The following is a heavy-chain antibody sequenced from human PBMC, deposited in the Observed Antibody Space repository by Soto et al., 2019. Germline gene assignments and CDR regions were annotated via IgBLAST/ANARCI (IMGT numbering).Heavy chain of an antibody. Sequence: GASVKVSCKASGGTFSSYAISWVRQAPGQGLEWMGGIIPIFGTANYAQKFQGRVTITADESTSTAYMELSSLRSEDTAVYYCAISMIVAYYYYGMDVWGQGTTVTVSS. CDR2: IIPIFGTA. D-gene: IGHD3-22*01. V-gene: IGHV1-69*13. J-gene: IGHJ6*02. CDR3: AISMIVAYYYYGMDV. CDR1: GGTFSSYA.